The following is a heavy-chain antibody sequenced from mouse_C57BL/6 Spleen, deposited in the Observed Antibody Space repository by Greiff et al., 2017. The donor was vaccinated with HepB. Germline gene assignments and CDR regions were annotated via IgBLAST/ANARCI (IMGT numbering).Heavy chain of an antibody. J-gene: IGHJ4*01. D-gene: IGHD2-3*01. V-gene: IGHV1-82*01. Sequence: VQLQQSGPELVKPGASVKISCKASGYAFSSSWMNWVKQRPGKGLEWIGRIYPGDGDTNYNGKFKGKATLTADKSSSTAYMQLSSLTSEDSAVYFWARWGYDGSYYAMDYWGQRTSVTVSS. CDR1: GYAFSSSW. CDR2: IYPGDGDT. CDR3: ARWGYDGSYYAMDY.